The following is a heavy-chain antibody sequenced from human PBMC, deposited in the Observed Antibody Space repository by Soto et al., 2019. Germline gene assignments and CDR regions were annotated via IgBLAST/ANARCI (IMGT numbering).Heavy chain of an antibody. D-gene: IGHD4-17*01. CDR1: GTFVSSSTYH. J-gene: IGHJ4*02. V-gene: IGHV4-61*01. CDR2: ISYSGNT. CDR3: ARQLDSTVFDF. Sequence: QVQLQESGPGLVKPSETLSLTCSVAGTFVSSSTYHWTWIRQSPGKGLEWIGYISYSGNTNYDPSLESRVTISLDTSSNQFSMSLRSVTAADTATYYCARQLDSTVFDFWGRGTLVTVSS.